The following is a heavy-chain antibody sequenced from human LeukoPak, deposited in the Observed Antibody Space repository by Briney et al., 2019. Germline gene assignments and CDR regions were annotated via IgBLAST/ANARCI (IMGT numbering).Heavy chain of an antibody. Sequence: ESLKISCKASGYSFTIYCIGCVRQMPRQGREWMGFIYPVDSDTRYSPSLQRQVTISADKSITTTYLQWSSLTASDTAMYYCAKRGATDWYHLDAFDIWGQGTMVTVSS. CDR2: IYPVDSDT. CDR1: GYSFTIYC. J-gene: IGHJ3*02. CDR3: AKRGATDWYHLDAFDI. D-gene: IGHD3-9*01. V-gene: IGHV5-51*01.